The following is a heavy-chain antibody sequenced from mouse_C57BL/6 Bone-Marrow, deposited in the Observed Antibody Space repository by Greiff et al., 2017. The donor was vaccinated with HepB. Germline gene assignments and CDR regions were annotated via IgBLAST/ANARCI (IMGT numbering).Heavy chain of an antibody. D-gene: IGHD1-1*01. CDR1: GFNIKNTY. CDR2: IDPANGNT. V-gene: IGHV14-3*01. CDR3: ARSYYYGSSYGYFDV. Sequence: EVKLQQSVAELVRPGASVKLSCTASGFNIKNTYMHWVKQRPEQGLEWIGRIDPANGNTKYAPKFQGKATITADTSSNTAYLQLSSLTSEDTAIYYCARSYYYGSSYGYFDVWGTGTTVTVSS. J-gene: IGHJ1*03.